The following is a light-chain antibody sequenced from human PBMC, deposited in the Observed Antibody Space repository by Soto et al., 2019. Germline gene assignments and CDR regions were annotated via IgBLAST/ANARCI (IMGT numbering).Light chain of an antibody. Sequence: QSVLTQPPSVSGAPGQRVTISCTGSSSNIGAHYPVHWYRQLPGTAPKVLIYATSNRPSGVPDRFSGSKSGASASLAITGLQADDEADYYCQSYDRSLSGYVFGTGTKVTV. J-gene: IGLJ1*01. CDR3: QSYDRSLSGYV. CDR2: ATS. V-gene: IGLV1-40*01. CDR1: SSNIGAHYP.